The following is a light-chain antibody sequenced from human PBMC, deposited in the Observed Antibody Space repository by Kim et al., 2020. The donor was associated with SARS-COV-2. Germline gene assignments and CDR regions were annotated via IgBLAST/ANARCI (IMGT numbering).Light chain of an antibody. CDR3: QQYGSSRGYT. J-gene: IGKJ2*01. V-gene: IGKV3-20*01. Sequence: SPGERATPSCRASQSVSSSYLAWYQQKPGQAPRLLIYGASSRATGIPDRFSGSGSGTDFTLTISRLEPEDFAVYYCQQYGSSRGYTFGQGTKLEIK. CDR1: QSVSSSY. CDR2: GAS.